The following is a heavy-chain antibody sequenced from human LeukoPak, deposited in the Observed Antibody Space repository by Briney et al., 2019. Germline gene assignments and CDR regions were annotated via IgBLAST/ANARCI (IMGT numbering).Heavy chain of an antibody. J-gene: IGHJ6*02. CDR1: GFTFSSYG. CDR2: ISYDGSNK. V-gene: IGHV3-30*18. D-gene: IGHD6-19*01. CDR3: AKEGIAVAGYYYYYGMDV. Sequence: GGSLRLSCAASGFTFSSYGMHWVRQAPGKGLEWVAVISYDGSNKYYADSVKGRFTISRDNSKNTLYLQMNSLRAEDTAVYYCAKEGIAVAGYYYYYGMDVWGQGTTVTVSS.